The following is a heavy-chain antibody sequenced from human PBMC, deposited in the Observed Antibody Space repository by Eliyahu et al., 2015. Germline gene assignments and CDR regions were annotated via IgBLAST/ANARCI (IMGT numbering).Heavy chain of an antibody. V-gene: IGHV4-38-2*01. CDR3: TRGITSPSATGL. Sequence: QVQLQESGPGLVKPSETLSLTCAVXGYSIGSNHYWGWVRQPPGKGLEWIGSISHSGNTVDNPSLQSRVAISLDTSQNRFSLKLTSVTAADTAVYFCTRGITSPSATGLWAQGILVTVSS. D-gene: IGHD3-10*01. CDR1: GYSIGSNHY. J-gene: IGHJ4*02. CDR2: ISHSGNT.